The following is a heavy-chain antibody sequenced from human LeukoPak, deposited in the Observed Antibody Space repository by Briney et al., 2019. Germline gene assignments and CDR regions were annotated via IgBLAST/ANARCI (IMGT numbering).Heavy chain of an antibody. CDR1: GYTFTRYY. V-gene: IGHV1-2*02. J-gene: IGHJ3*02. CDR3: ARDWLSTYGDYVGNAFDI. Sequence: GASVKVSCKASGYTFTRYYMHWVRQAPGQGLEWMGWINPNSGGTNYAQKFQGRVTMTRDTSISTAYMELSRLRSDDTAVYYCARDWLSTYGDYVGNAFDIWGQGTMVTVSS. CDR2: INPNSGGT. D-gene: IGHD4-17*01.